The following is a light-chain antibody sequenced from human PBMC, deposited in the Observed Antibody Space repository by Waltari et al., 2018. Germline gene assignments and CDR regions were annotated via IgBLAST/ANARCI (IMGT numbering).Light chain of an antibody. Sequence: EIVLTQSPDSLAVSLGERATINCKSSQSVVFSSNNKKYLAWYQKKPGQPPKVLITWASSREYGVPDRFSGSGSETDFTPTISSLQAGDVAVYYCQQCYTIPYTFGQGTKLEIK. CDR1: QSVVFSSNNKKY. CDR3: QQCYTIPYT. V-gene: IGKV4-1*01. CDR2: WAS. J-gene: IGKJ2*01.